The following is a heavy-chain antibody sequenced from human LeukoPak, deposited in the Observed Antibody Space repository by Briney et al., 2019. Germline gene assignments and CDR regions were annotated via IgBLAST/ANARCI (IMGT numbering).Heavy chain of an antibody. V-gene: IGHV1-24*01. CDR1: GYTLTELS. D-gene: IGHD4-17*01. J-gene: IGHJ4*02. CDR2: FDPEGGET. Sequence: ASVTVSFKVSGYTLTELSMQWVRQAPGKGLAWMGGFDPEGGETIYAQKFQGRVTITEDTSTDTAYMELSSLRSEDTAVYYCFGRTHDYGDSRFDYWGQGTLVTVSS. CDR3: FGRTHDYGDSRFDY.